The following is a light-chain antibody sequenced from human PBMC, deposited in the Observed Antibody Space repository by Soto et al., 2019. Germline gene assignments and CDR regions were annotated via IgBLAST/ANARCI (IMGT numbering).Light chain of an antibody. Sequence: EIVLTQSPGTLSLSPGERATLSCRASQSVSSSYLAWYQRKPGQAPRLLIYGTSSRATGIPDRFRGSGSGTDFTLTITRLEPDDFAGYSCQHYVGSPFGGGTKVEIK. CDR2: GTS. J-gene: IGKJ4*01. CDR1: QSVSSSY. CDR3: QHYVGSP. V-gene: IGKV3-20*01.